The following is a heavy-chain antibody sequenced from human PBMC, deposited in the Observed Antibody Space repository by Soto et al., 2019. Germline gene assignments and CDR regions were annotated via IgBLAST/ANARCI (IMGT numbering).Heavy chain of an antibody. V-gene: IGHV1-3*01. Sequence: ASVKVACKASGYTFTGYAMHWVRQAPGQRLEWMGWINAGNGNTKYSQKFQGRVTITRDTSASTAYMELSSLRSEDTAVYYCARYMYGSGSPHFDYWGQRTLVTVSS. CDR2: INAGNGNT. J-gene: IGHJ4*02. CDR1: GYTFTGYA. CDR3: ARYMYGSGSPHFDY. D-gene: IGHD3-10*01.